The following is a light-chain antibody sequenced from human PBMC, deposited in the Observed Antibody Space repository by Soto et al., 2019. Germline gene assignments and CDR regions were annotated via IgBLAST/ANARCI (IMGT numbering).Light chain of an antibody. J-gene: IGKJ1*01. V-gene: IGKV1-39*01. CDR1: QSINRY. CDR2: ATS. CDR3: QQSYNNPRT. Sequence: DIQMTQSPSSLSASVGDRVTITCRASQSINRYLNWYQQKPGKAPKLLIYATSNLQTGVPSRFSGTGSVTDFTLTISSLEPEDFETYYCQQSYNNPRTFGKGTKVDIX.